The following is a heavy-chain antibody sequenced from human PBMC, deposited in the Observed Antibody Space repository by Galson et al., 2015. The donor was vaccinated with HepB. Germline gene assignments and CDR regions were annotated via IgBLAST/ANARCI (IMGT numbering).Heavy chain of an antibody. Sequence: SLRLSCAASGFTFSGSAIHWVRQASGKGLEWIGRIGSKANNYAKAYTAPAKGRFTISRDDPKNTAYLQMNSLKTQDTAVYYCTRMGDLSGYSSRWGQGTLVTVSS. V-gene: IGHV3-73*01. CDR3: TRMGDLSGYSSR. CDR2: IGSKANNYAK. J-gene: IGHJ4*02. D-gene: IGHD6-13*01. CDR1: GFTFSGSA.